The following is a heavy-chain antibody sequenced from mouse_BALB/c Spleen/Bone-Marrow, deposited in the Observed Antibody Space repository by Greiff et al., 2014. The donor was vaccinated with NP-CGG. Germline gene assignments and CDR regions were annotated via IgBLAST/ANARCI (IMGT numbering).Heavy chain of an antibody. Sequence: DVHLVESGGGLVQPGGSRKLSCAASGFTLSSFGMHWVRQAPEKGLEWVAYISSGSSTIYYADTMKGRFTISRDNPKNTLFLQMTSLRSEDTAMYYCTRSGTLGAMDYWGQGTSVTVSS. CDR2: ISSGSSTI. CDR1: GFTLSSFG. J-gene: IGHJ4*01. D-gene: IGHD3-3*01. CDR3: TRSGTLGAMDY. V-gene: IGHV5-17*02.